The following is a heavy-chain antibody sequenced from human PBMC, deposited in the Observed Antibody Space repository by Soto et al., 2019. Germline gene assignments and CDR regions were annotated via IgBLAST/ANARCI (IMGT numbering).Heavy chain of an antibody. V-gene: IGHV1-18*01. J-gene: IGHJ3*02. CDR3: TNFYDSSGYYPNDAFDI. Sequence: ASVKVSCKASGYTFTSYGISWVRQAPGQGLEWMGWISAYNGNTNYAQKLQGRVTMTTDTSTSTAYMELRSLRSDDTAVYYCTNFYDSSGYYPNDAFDIWGQGTMVTVSS. CDR2: ISAYNGNT. CDR1: GYTFTSYG. D-gene: IGHD3-22*01.